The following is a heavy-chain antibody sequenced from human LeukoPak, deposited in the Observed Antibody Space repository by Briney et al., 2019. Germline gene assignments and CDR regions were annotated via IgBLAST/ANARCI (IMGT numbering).Heavy chain of an antibody. D-gene: IGHD1-7*01. CDR3: ARRGWDNWNYENY. J-gene: IGHJ4*02. CDR2: INHSGST. CDR1: VGSFSGYY. V-gene: IGHV4-34*01. Sequence: PSETLSLTCAVYVGSFSGYYCSWIRQPPGKGLEWIGEINHSGSTNYSPSLKSRVTISVDTSKNQFSLKLSSVTAADTAVYYCARRGWDNWNYENYWGQGNLVTVSS.